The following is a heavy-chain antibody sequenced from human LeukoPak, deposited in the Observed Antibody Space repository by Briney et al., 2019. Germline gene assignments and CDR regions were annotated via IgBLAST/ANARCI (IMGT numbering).Heavy chain of an antibody. CDR1: GYIFTDYY. CDR2: INPNSGGT. CDR3: ARVFELLGPQGAGGFGY. V-gene: IGHV1-2*02. Sequence: GASVKVSCRALGYIFTDYYIYWVRQAPGQGLEWMGWINPNSGGTNYAQKFQGRVTMTRDTSISTAYMELSWLKSDDPAVYYCARVFELLGPQGAGGFGYWGQGTLVTVSS. J-gene: IGHJ4*02. D-gene: IGHD3-16*01.